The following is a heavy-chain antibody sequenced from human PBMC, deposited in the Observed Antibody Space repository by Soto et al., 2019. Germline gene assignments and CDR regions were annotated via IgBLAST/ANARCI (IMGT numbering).Heavy chain of an antibody. D-gene: IGHD6-13*01. J-gene: IGHJ3*02. CDR1: GGSFSGYY. V-gene: IGHV4-34*01. CDR2: INPSGST. Sequence: QVQLQQWGAGLLKPSETLSLTCAVYGGSFSGYYWSWIRQPPGKGLEWIGEINPSGSTNYNPSLTTRVTRAVGKSKHQSSQRLSSVPAAEPTVYYCARAPAANSSSWYSGACDIWGQATIVTVSS. CDR3: ARAPAANSSSWYSGACDI.